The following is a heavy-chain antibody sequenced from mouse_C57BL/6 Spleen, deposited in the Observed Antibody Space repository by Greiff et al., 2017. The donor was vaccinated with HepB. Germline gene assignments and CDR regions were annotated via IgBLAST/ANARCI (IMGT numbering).Heavy chain of an antibody. Sequence: VQLQQSGAELVRPGASVKLSCTASGFNIKDDYMHWVKQRPEQGLEWIGWIDPENGDTEYASKFQGKATITADTSSNTAYLQLSSLTSEDTAVYYCTEGGGSSYFDYWGQGTTLTVSS. CDR3: TEGGGSSYFDY. CDR1: GFNIKDDY. D-gene: IGHD1-1*01. V-gene: IGHV14-4*01. J-gene: IGHJ2*01. CDR2: IDPENGDT.